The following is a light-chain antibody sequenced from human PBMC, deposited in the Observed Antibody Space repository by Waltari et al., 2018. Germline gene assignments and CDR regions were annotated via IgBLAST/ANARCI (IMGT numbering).Light chain of an antibody. Sequence: EIVLTQSPGTLSLSPGERATLPCRASQTFSCSYLAWYQQKPGQAPRLRIYGASTRAAGCPVRFSGSGSGTDFTLTISRLEPEDLAVYYCQHYGTSPPLTFGGGTKVEIK. CDR2: GAS. CDR1: QTFSCSY. CDR3: QHYGTSPPLT. V-gene: IGKV3-20*01. J-gene: IGKJ4*01.